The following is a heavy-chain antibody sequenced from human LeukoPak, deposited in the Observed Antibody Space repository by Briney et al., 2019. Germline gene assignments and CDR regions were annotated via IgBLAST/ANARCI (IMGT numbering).Heavy chain of an antibody. Sequence: GGSPRLSCVASGFTFSSYAMSWVRQAPGKGLEWVSAISGSGGSTYYADSVKGRFTISRDNSKNTLYLQMNSLRVEDTAVYSCAKDPSYDYGVDVWGKGTTVTVSS. V-gene: IGHV3-23*01. J-gene: IGHJ6*04. CDR1: GFTFSSYA. CDR3: AKDPSYDYGVDV. CDR2: ISGSGGST.